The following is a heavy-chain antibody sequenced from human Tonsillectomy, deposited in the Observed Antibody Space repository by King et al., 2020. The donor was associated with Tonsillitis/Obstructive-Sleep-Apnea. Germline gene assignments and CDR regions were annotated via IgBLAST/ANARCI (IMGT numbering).Heavy chain of an antibody. CDR2: IGRRSGST. Sequence: VQLVESGGGLVKPGGSLRLSCAASGFTFSDYYMSWIRQAPGKGLEWVSHIGRRSGSTSYADSVKGRFTISRDNAKNSLYLQMNSLRAEDTAIYYCARDFKEWLVPFEYWGQGTLVTVSS. CDR3: ARDFKEWLVPFEY. J-gene: IGHJ4*02. V-gene: IGHV3-11*06. D-gene: IGHD6-19*01. CDR1: GFTFSDYY.